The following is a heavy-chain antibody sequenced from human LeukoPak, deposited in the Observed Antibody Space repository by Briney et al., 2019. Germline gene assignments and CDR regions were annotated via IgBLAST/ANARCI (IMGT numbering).Heavy chain of an antibody. CDR1: GGTFSNYA. CDR3: ARGVGYCSSTSCYRVGTYYYMDV. J-gene: IGHJ6*03. V-gene: IGHV1-69*13. Sequence: SVKVSCKASGGTFSNYAISWVRQAPGQGLEWMGGIIPIFGTANYAQKFQGRVTITADESTSTAYMELSSLRSEDTAVYYCARGVGYCSSTSCYRVGTYYYMDVRGKGTTVTISS. D-gene: IGHD2-2*01. CDR2: IIPIFGTA.